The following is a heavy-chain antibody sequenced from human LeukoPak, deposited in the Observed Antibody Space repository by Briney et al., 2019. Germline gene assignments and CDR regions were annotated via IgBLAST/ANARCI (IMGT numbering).Heavy chain of an antibody. CDR2: INHSGST. CDR1: GWSFSGYY. CDR3: ARGRPPIYDILTGYLGYDY. V-gene: IGHV4-34*01. Sequence: PSETLSLTCAVYGWSFSGYYWSWIRQLPGKGLEWIGEINHSGSTNYNPSLKSRVTISVDTSKNQFSLKLSSVTAADTAVYYCARGRPPIYDILTGYLGYDYWGQGTLVPVSS. D-gene: IGHD3-9*01. J-gene: IGHJ4*02.